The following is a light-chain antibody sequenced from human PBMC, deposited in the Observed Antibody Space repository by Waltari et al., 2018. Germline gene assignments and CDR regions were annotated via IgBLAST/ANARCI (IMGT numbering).Light chain of an antibody. CDR3: TAWDSSLSAVV. V-gene: IGLV10-54*01. CDR2: RNN. Sequence: QAGLTQPPSVSKGLRQTATLTCTGNSNNVGDQGAAWLQQHQGHPPKLLFYRNNNRPSVISERLSASSSGNTASLTITGLQPEDEADYYCTAWDSSLSAVVFGGGTKLTVL. CDR1: SNNVGDQG. J-gene: IGLJ2*01.